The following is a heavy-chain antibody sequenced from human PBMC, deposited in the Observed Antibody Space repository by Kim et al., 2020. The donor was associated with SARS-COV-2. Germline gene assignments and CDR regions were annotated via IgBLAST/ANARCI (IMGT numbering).Heavy chain of an antibody. CDR2: IYYSGST. Sequence: SETLSLTCTVSGGSISSGGYYWSWIRQHPGKGLEWIGYIYYSGSTYYNPSLKSRVTISVDTSKNQFSLKLSSVTAADTAVYYCASAETGDVLLSVNSGLNFDYWGQGTLVTVSS. V-gene: IGHV4-31*03. D-gene: IGHD3-10*01. J-gene: IGHJ4*02. CDR3: ASAETGDVLLSVNSGLNFDY. CDR1: GGSISSGGYY.